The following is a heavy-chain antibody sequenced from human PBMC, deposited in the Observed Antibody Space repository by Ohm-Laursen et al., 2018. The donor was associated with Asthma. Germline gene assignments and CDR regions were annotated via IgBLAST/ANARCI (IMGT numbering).Heavy chain of an antibody. Sequence: TLSLTCTVSGGSISSGDYYWSWIRQPPGKGLEWIGYIYYSGSTYYNPSLKSRVTISVDASKNQFSLKLSSVTAADTAVYYCARGTSEYCSSTSCYLYGMDVWGQGTTVTVSS. J-gene: IGHJ6*02. CDR1: GGSISSGDYY. V-gene: IGHV4-30-4*01. CDR2: IYYSGST. CDR3: ARGTSEYCSSTSCYLYGMDV. D-gene: IGHD2-2*01.